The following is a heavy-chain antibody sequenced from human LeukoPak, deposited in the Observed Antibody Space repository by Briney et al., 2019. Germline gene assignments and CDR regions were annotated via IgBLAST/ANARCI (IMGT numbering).Heavy chain of an antibody. CDR3: ARGSIAAWIH. Sequence: PSETLSLTGAVYGGSFSGFYWSWIRQPPGKGLEWIGEINHSGSTNYNPSLKSRVTISVDTSKNQFSLKLSSVTAADTAVYYCARGSIAAWIHWGQGTLVTVSS. V-gene: IGHV4-34*01. CDR1: GGSFSGFY. CDR2: INHSGST. D-gene: IGHD6-13*01. J-gene: IGHJ4*02.